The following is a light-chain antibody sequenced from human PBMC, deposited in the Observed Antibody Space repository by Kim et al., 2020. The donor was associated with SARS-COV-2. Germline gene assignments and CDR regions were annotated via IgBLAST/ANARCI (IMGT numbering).Light chain of an antibody. V-gene: IGKV4-1*01. CDR3: QQYYSTRGT. J-gene: IGKJ1*01. CDR2: WAS. Sequence: DIVMTQSPDSLAVSLGERATINCKSSQSVLYSSNNKNYLAWYQQKPGQPPKLLIFWASTRESGVPDRFSGSGSGTDFTLTISSLQAEDVAVYYCQQYYSTRGTFGRGTKVDIK. CDR1: QSVLYSSNNKNY.